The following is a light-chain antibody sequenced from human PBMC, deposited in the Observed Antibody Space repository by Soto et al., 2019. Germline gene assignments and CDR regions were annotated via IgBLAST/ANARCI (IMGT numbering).Light chain of an antibody. Sequence: QSALTQPASVSGSPGQSVTISCTGPRSDIGDSNFISWYQHSPGKAPRLLIYEVNNRPSGVSRRFSGSKAGNTASLTISGLRAEDEAHYHCCSYAGSRTFVFGGGTQLTVL. J-gene: IGLJ3*02. CDR1: RSDIGDSNF. V-gene: IGLV2-23*02. CDR2: EVN. CDR3: CSYAGSRTFV.